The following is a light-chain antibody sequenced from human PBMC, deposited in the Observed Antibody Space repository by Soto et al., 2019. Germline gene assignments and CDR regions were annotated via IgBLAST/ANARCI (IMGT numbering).Light chain of an antibody. CDR3: CSYAGNYNGV. V-gene: IGLV2-11*01. Sequence: QSALTQPRSVSGSPGQSVTISCTGTSSDVGGYKYVSWYQQHPGKAPKLMIYDVNKRPSGVPDRFSGSKSGNTASLTISGLQAEDEADYYCCSYAGNYNGVLGGGTKVTVL. J-gene: IGLJ3*02. CDR2: DVN. CDR1: SSDVGGYKY.